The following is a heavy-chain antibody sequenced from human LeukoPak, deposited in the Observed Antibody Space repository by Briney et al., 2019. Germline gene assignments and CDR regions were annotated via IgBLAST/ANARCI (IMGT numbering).Heavy chain of an antibody. J-gene: IGHJ4*02. CDR3: ARVNPFNYDEDY. CDR2: IYYSGST. D-gene: IGHD3-22*01. V-gene: IGHV4-59*01. CDR1: GGSISSYY. Sequence: SETLSLTCTVSGGSISSYYWSWLRQPPGKGLEWIGYIYYSGSTNYNPSLKSRVTISVDTSKSQFPLKLSSVTAADTAVYYCARVNPFNYDEDYWGQGTLVTVSS.